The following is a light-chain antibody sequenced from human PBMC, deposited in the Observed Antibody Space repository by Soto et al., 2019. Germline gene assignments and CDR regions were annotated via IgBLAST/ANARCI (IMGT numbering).Light chain of an antibody. J-gene: IGLJ1*01. V-gene: IGLV2-14*01. CDR2: DVS. CDR3: SSFTSSSTPRYF. Sequence: QSVLTQPASVSGSPGQSITISCTGTSSDVGGYNYVSWYQQYPGKAPTLMIYDVSNRPSGVSNRFSGSKSGNTASLTISGLQSEDEADYYCSSFTSSSTPRYFFGPGTKVPAL. CDR1: SSDVGGYNY.